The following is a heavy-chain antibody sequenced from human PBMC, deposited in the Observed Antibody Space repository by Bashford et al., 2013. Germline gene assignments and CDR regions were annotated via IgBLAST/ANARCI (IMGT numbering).Heavy chain of an antibody. D-gene: IGHD3-22*01. CDR2: INPISGDT. J-gene: IGHJ5*02. CDR1: GYTFSGYY. Sequence: ASVKVSCKASGYTFSGYYIYWVRQAPGQGLEWMGWINPISGDTDSAQKFQGRVTMTRDTSLSTVYMDLSRLTSDDTAVYYCARGAYYDNSGYFNWFDPWGQGTLVTVSS. V-gene: IGHV1-2*02. CDR3: ARGAYYDNSGYFNWFDP.